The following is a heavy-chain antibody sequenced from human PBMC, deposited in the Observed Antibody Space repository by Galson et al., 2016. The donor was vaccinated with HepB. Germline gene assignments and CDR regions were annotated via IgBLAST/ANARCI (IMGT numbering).Heavy chain of an antibody. V-gene: IGHV3-30*18. CDR3: AKDSRGYWAYYHYYYMDV. Sequence: SLRLSCAGSGFKFSDYFLSWIRQAPGKGLEWLAFISFDGNNKDYADSVKGRFTISRDKSTKTLYLHMNSLRVEDTALYYCAKDSRGYWAYYHYYYMDVWGKGTAVTVSS. D-gene: IGHD2-2*03. J-gene: IGHJ6*03. CDR2: ISFDGNNK. CDR1: GFKFSDYF.